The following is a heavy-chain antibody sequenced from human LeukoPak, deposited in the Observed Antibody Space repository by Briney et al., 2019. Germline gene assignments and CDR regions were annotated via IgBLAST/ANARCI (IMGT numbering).Heavy chain of an antibody. J-gene: IGHJ3*02. V-gene: IGHV3-23*01. CDR1: GFTFSSYA. Sequence: GGSLRLSCAASGFTFSSYAMSWVRQAPGKGLEWVSAISGSGGSTYYADSVKGRFTISRDNAKNSLYLQMNSLRAEDTAVYYCARAGDIVVVPAAIDAFDIWGQGTMVTVSS. CDR2: ISGSGGST. D-gene: IGHD2-2*01. CDR3: ARAGDIVVVPAAIDAFDI.